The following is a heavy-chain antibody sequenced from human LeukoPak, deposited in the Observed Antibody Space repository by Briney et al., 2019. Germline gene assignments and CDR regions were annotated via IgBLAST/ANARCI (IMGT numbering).Heavy chain of an antibody. CDR3: ARDLAAAGTAYYYYYYGMDV. CDR2: IIPIFGTA. CDR1: GGTFSSYA. V-gene: IGHV1-69*13. D-gene: IGHD6-13*01. J-gene: IGHJ6*02. Sequence: SVKVSCKASGGTFSSYAISWVRQAPGQGLEWMGGIIPIFGTANYAQKFQGRVTITADESTSTAYMELSSLRSEDTAVYYCARDLAAAGTAYYYYYYGMDVWGQGTTVTVSS.